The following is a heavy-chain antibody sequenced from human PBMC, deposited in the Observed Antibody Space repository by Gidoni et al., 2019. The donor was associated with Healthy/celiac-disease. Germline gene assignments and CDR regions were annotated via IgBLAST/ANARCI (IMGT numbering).Heavy chain of an antibody. CDR3: ARDRYYDSSGFDYYYGMDV. CDR1: GGSVSSGSYS. D-gene: IGHD3-22*01. J-gene: IGHJ6*02. V-gene: IGHV4-61*01. Sequence: QVQLQESGPGLVKPSETLSLTCTVSGGSVSSGSYSWSWIRQPPGKGLEWIGYIYDSGSTNYNPSLKSRVTISVDTSKNQFSLKLSSVTAADTAVYYCARDRYYDSSGFDYYYGMDVWGQGTTVTVSS. CDR2: IYDSGST.